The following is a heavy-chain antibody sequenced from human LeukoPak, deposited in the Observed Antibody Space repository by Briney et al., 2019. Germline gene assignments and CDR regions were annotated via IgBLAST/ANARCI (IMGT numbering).Heavy chain of an antibody. J-gene: IGHJ4*02. Sequence: SVKVSCKASGGTFGSYAISWVRQAPGQGLEWMGRIIPIFGIANYAQKFQGRVAITADKSTSTAYMELSSLRSEDTAVYYCARSGSSTRGYYFDYWGQGTLVTVSS. D-gene: IGHD1-26*01. CDR3: ARSGSSTRGYYFDY. CDR2: IIPIFGIA. CDR1: GGTFGSYA. V-gene: IGHV1-69*04.